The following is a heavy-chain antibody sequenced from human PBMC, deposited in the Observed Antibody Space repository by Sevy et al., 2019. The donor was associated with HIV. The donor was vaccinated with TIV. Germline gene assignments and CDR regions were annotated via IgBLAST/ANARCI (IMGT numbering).Heavy chain of an antibody. CDR1: GFTLSSYS. V-gene: IGHV3-21*01. D-gene: IGHD1-26*01. CDR2: ISSSSSYI. CDR3: ARDPQEPGRRYYYYYMDV. J-gene: IGHJ6*03. Sequence: GGSLRLSCAASGFTLSSYSMNWVRQAPGKGLEWVSSISSSSSYIYYADSVKGRFTISRDNAKNSLYLQMNSLRAEDTAVYYCARDPQEPGRRYYYYYMDVWGKGTTVTVSS.